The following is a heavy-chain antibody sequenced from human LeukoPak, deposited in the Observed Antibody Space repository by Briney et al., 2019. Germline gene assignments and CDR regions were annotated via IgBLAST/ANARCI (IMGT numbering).Heavy chain of an antibody. Sequence: SETLSLTCAVYGGSFSGYYWSWIRQPPGKGLEWIGEINHSGSTNYNPSLKSRVTISVDTSKNQFSLKLSSVTAADTAVYYCARVHCSGGSCYPYYFDYWGQGTLVTVSS. CDR2: INHSGST. CDR1: GGSFSGYY. V-gene: IGHV4-34*01. D-gene: IGHD2-15*01. CDR3: ARVHCSGGSCYPYYFDY. J-gene: IGHJ4*02.